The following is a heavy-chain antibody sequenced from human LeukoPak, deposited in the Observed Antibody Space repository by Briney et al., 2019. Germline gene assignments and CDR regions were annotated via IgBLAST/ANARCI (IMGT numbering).Heavy chain of an antibody. V-gene: IGHV4-4*07. CDR3: ATSFNNYWYIDL. CDR2: INTRGNI. CDR1: GASVSSYF. D-gene: IGHD1/OR15-1a*01. Sequence: SETLSLTCTVSGASVSSYFWSRIRQPAGKGLEWIGRINTRGNINYNPSLKTRVTMSVDTSKNQFSLKLNSVTAADTAVYYCATSFNNYWYIDLWGRGTLVTVSS. J-gene: IGHJ2*01.